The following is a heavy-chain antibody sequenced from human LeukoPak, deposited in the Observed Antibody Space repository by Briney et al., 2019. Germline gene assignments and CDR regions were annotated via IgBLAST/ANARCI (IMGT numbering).Heavy chain of an antibody. Sequence: PSETLSLTCTVSGGSISSSSYYWGWIRQPPGKGLEWIGSIYYSGSTYYNPSLKSRVTISVDTSKNQFSLKLSSVTAADTAVYYCARHSIHSNENPRYDFVWGSYRYLSWGQGTLVTVSS. D-gene: IGHD3-16*02. J-gene: IGHJ5*02. V-gene: IGHV4-39*01. CDR3: ARHSIHSNENPRYDFVWGSYRYLS. CDR1: GGSISSSSYY. CDR2: IYYSGST.